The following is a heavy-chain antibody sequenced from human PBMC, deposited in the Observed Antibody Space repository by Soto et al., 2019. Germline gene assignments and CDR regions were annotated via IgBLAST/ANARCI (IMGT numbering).Heavy chain of an antibody. J-gene: IGHJ6*02. CDR1: GGSINGGDYY. Sequence: QVQLQESGPGLVKPSQTLSLTCSVSGGSINGGDYYWGWIRQSPGKGLEWIGYIFHRGRTFYNPSLESRISISVDTSNNRFSLKLSSVTAADTAIYYCAKGLSTASLTYFYYGMDIWGQGTTVTVSS. D-gene: IGHD4-17*01. CDR2: IFHRGRT. CDR3: AKGLSTASLTYFYYGMDI. V-gene: IGHV4-30-4*01.